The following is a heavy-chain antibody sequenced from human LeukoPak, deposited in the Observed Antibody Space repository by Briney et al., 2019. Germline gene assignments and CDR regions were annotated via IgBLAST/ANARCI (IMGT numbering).Heavy chain of an antibody. D-gene: IGHD3-22*01. J-gene: IGHJ4*02. V-gene: IGHV4-61*02. CDR3: ARTNYYDSSGYSERKYYFDY. CDR1: GGSISSSNYY. Sequence: KTSETLSLTCSVSGGSISSSNYYWSWIRQPAGKGLEWIGRIYTSGSTNYNPSLKSRVTMSVDTSKNQFSLNLSPVTAADTAVYYCARTNYYDSSGYSERKYYFDYWGQGTLVTVSS. CDR2: IYTSGST.